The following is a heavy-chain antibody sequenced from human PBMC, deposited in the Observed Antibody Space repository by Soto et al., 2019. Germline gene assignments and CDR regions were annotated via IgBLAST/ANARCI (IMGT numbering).Heavy chain of an antibody. CDR2: INPNSGNI. D-gene: IGHD3-10*01. CDR3: ARGRASGSYYLLDY. J-gene: IGHJ4*02. Sequence: SVQVSCKASGSSFPSYDINWVREATGHGLEWMGWINPNSGNIGYAQKFQGRVTMTRDTAIRTAYMEVSRLRSDDTAVYYCARGRASGSYYLLDYWGQGTLVTVSS. CDR1: GSSFPSYD. V-gene: IGHV1-8*01.